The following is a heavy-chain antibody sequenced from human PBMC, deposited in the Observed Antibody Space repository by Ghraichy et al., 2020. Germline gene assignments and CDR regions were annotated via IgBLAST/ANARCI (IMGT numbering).Heavy chain of an antibody. CDR3: ASDYCSSTSCSSYYYYYAMVV. CDR1: GGSISGYY. D-gene: IGHD2-2*01. Sequence: SQTLSLTCNVSGGSISGYYWSWIRQPPGKGLEWIGYIYYSGGTNYNPSLKSRVTISVDTSKNQFSLKLTSVTAADTAVYYCASDYCSSTSCSSYYYYYAMVVWGQGTTVTVSS. CDR2: IYYSGGT. V-gene: IGHV4-59*01. J-gene: IGHJ6*02.